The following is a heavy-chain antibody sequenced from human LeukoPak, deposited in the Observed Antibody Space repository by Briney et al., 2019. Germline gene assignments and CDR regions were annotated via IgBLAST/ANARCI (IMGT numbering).Heavy chain of an antibody. V-gene: IGHV1-2*02. J-gene: IGHJ4*02. D-gene: IGHD3-22*01. CDR3: ARAYDGSGNLDY. Sequence: ASVKVSCKASGYTFTGYYMHWVRQAPGQGLEWMGWINPNSGGTNYAQKFQGRVTMTRDTSISTAYMELSRLRSDDTAVYYCARAYDGSGNLDYWGQGTLVTVSS. CDR2: INPNSGGT. CDR1: GYTFTGYY.